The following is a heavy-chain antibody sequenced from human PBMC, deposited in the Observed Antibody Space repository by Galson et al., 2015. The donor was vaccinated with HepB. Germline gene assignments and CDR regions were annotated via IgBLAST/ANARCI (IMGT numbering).Heavy chain of an antibody. CDR1: GFTFSSYA. CDR3: ARAPPSDHIVVVVAASIDHGMDV. J-gene: IGHJ6*02. Sequence: SLRLSCAASGFTFSSYAMHWVRQAPGKGLEYVSAISSNGGSTYYANSVKGRFTISRDNSKNTLYLQMGSLRAEDMAVYYCARAPPSDHIVVVVAASIDHGMDVWGQGTTVTVSS. CDR2: ISSNGGST. V-gene: IGHV3-64*01. D-gene: IGHD2-15*01.